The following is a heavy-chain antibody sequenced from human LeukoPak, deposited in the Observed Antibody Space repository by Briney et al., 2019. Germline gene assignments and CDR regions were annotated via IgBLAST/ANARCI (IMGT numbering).Heavy chain of an antibody. CDR3: ARVEAVAGIDY. D-gene: IGHD6-19*01. J-gene: IGHJ4*02. CDR1: GFTFSSYA. V-gene: IGHV3-66*01. CDR2: IYSGGST. Sequence: GGSLRLSCAASGFTFSSYAMSWVRQAPGKGLEWVSVIYSGGSTYYADSVKGRFTISRDNSKNTLYLQMNSLRAEDTAVYYCARVEAVAGIDYWGQGTLVTVSS.